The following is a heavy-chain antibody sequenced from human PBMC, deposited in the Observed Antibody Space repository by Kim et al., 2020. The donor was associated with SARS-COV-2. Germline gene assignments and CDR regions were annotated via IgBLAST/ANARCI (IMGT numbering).Heavy chain of an antibody. CDR2: ISWNSGSI. V-gene: IGHV3-9*01. D-gene: IGHD6-13*01. CDR1: GFTFDDYA. J-gene: IGHJ4*01. Sequence: GGSLRLSCAASGFTFDDYAMHWVRQAPGKGLEWVSGISWNSGSIGYADSVKGRFTISRDNAKNSLYLQMNSLRAEDTALYYCARLASVAAAGSDYWGHGT. CDR3: ARLASVAAAGSDY.